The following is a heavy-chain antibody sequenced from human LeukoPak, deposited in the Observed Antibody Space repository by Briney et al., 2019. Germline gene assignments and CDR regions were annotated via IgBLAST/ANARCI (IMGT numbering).Heavy chain of an antibody. CDR1: GYTFTSYY. CDR3: ATTRVTASLGYYYYYMDV. D-gene: IGHD2-21*02. CDR2: INPSGGST. V-gene: IGHV1-46*01. Sequence: ASVKVSCKASGYTFTSYYMHWVRQAPGQGLEWMGIINPSGGSTSYAQKFQGRVTMTRDMSTSTVYMELSSLRSEDTAVYYCATTRVTASLGYYYYYMDVWGKGTTVTISS. J-gene: IGHJ6*03.